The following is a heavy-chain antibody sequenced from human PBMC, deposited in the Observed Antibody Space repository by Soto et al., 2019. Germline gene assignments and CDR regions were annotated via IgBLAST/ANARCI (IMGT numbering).Heavy chain of an antibody. J-gene: IGHJ4*02. Sequence: VQWLESGGGLVQPGGSLRLSCAASAFTFNTYAMGWVRQAPGKGLEWVSAISVSGGGTYYADSVKGRFTISRDTSKNTLYLQVNSMGADYTAAYYCGKSGAAGPYDLDYWGQGTVVTVSS. CDR1: AFTFNTYA. CDR2: ISVSGGGT. V-gene: IGHV3-23*01. D-gene: IGHD6-25*01. CDR3: GKSGAAGPYDLDY.